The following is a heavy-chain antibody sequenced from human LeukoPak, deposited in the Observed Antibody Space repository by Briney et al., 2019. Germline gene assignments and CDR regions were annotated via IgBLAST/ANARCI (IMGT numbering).Heavy chain of an antibody. CDR1: NASISSNTYY. CDR2: INYRGST. D-gene: IGHD3-16*01. V-gene: IGHV4-39*07. CDR3: ATYKYDYVWGNQHFDY. Sequence: PSETLSLTCTVSNASISSNTYYRAWIRQPPGKGLGYIGSINYRGSTYYNPSLKSRVTLSVDTSKNQFSLKLNSVTAADTAVYYCATYKYDYVWGNQHFDYCGQGTLVAVSS. J-gene: IGHJ4*02.